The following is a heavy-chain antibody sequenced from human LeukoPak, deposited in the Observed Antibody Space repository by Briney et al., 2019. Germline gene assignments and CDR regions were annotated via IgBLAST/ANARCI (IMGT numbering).Heavy chain of an antibody. CDR1: GDSIIGYY. CDR3: TKSDGYGLIRI. J-gene: IGHJ3*02. Sequence: TSETLSLTCSVSGDSIIGYYWGWIRQPPGKGLEWIGNIYYTGNTYYNSSLKSRVTISLDTSKNQFSLKVISMTAADTAAYYCTKSDGYGLIRICGRGTMVTVSS. D-gene: IGHD3-10*01. CDR2: IYYTGNT. V-gene: IGHV4-39*07.